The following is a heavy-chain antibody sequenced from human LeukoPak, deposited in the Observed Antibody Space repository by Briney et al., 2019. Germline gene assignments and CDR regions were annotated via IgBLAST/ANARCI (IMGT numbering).Heavy chain of an antibody. J-gene: IGHJ4*02. CDR3: ATTVAGTADY. V-gene: IGHV3-21*01. CDR1: GFTFSSQA. D-gene: IGHD6-19*01. Sequence: GGSLRLSCVASGFTFSSQAMNWVRQAPGKGLEWVSSISSSSSYIYYTDSVKGRFTISRDNAKNSLYLQMNSLRAEDTAVYYCATTVAGTADYWGQGTLVTVSS. CDR2: ISSSSSYI.